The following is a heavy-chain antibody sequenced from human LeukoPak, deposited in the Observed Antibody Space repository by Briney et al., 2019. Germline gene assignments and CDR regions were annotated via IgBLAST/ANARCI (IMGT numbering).Heavy chain of an antibody. Sequence: SETLSLTWTVSGGSITSYYWSWIRQPPGKGLEWIGYIYYSGNTNYNPSLKSRVTMSVDTSKNQFSLKLSSVTAADTAVYYCARRGGSSFLDYWGQGTLVTVSS. CDR1: GGSITSYY. CDR3: ARRGGSSFLDY. J-gene: IGHJ4*02. V-gene: IGHV4-59*08. D-gene: IGHD6-13*01. CDR2: IYYSGNT.